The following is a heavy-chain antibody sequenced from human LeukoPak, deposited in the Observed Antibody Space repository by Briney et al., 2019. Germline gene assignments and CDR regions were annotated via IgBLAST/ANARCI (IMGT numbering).Heavy chain of an antibody. Sequence: SETLSLTCAVYGGSFSGYYWSWIRQPPGKGLEWIGEINHSGSTNYNPFLKSRVTISVDTSKNQFSLKLSSVTAADTAVYYCARAPYSSSWYVSVHWFDPWGQGTLVTVSS. CDR3: ARAPYSSSWYVSVHWFDP. CDR1: GGSFSGYY. J-gene: IGHJ5*02. CDR2: INHSGST. D-gene: IGHD6-13*01. V-gene: IGHV4-34*01.